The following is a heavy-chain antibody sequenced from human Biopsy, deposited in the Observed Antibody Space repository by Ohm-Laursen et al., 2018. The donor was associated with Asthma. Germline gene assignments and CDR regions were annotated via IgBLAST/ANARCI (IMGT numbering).Heavy chain of an antibody. CDR1: GGSFSGYY. J-gene: IGHJ5*02. V-gene: IGHV4-34*01. CDR2: INHSGST. CDR3: ARAGQCSSTSCYNPGWFDP. D-gene: IGHD2-2*01. Sequence: SETLSLTWAVYGGSFSGYYWSWIRQPPGKGLEWIGEINHSGSTNYNPSHKSRVTISVDTSKNQFSLKLSSVTAADTAVYYCARAGQCSSTSCYNPGWFDPWGQGTLVTVSS.